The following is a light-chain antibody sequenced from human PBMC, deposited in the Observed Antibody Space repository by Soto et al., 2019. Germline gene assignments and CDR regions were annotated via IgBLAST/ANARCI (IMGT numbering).Light chain of an antibody. Sequence: DIRMTQSPSTLSASVGDRVTITCRASQSISVWLAWYQQKPGKAPKLLIYKASTLQSGVPSRFVGSGYGAEFTLTITSLQPDDFATYSCQHYNTDSPTCGQGTKVES. V-gene: IGKV1-5*03. J-gene: IGKJ1*01. CDR2: KAS. CDR3: QHYNTDSPT. CDR1: QSISVW.